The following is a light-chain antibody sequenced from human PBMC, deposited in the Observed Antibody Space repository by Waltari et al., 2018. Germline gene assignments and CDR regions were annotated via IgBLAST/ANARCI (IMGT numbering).Light chain of an antibody. Sequence: QSALTQPASVSGSPGQSITISCTGTNRDVGGYNQVSWYQYLPGKAPKLLIYDVTKRPSVVSARSSGSMSGAPASLTISWLPAEDEADYYCTSFTYRTTLVFGGGTKLAVL. V-gene: IGLV2-14*03. CDR2: DVT. J-gene: IGLJ2*01. CDR1: NRDVGGYNQ. CDR3: TSFTYRTTLV.